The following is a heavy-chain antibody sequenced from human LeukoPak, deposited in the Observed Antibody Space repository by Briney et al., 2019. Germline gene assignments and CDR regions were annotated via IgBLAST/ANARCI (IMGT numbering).Heavy chain of an antibody. J-gene: IGHJ4*02. Sequence: SETLSLTCAVYDGSFSASYWSWIRQPPGKGLEWIGSIYYSGSTYYNPSLKSRVTISVDTSKNQFSLKLSSVTAADTAVYYCARVDTGSIDFDYWGQGTLVTVSS. D-gene: IGHD5-18*01. CDR1: DGSFSASY. CDR3: ARVDTGSIDFDY. CDR2: IYYSGST. V-gene: IGHV4-34*01.